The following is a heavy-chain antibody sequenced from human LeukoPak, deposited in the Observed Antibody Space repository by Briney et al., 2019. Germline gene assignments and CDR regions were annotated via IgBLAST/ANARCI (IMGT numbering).Heavy chain of an antibody. CDR1: GFTFISYW. Sequence: GGSLRLSCAASGFTFISYWMNWVRQAPGKGLEWVANIKGGGSESYYVDSGKGRFTLSRDNAKNSLYLQMVSLRVEDTAVYYCAGYRNHAPGDVQHWGQGTLVTVSS. CDR3: AGYRNHAPGDVQH. CDR2: IKGGGSES. D-gene: IGHD1-14*01. V-gene: IGHV3-7*01. J-gene: IGHJ1*01.